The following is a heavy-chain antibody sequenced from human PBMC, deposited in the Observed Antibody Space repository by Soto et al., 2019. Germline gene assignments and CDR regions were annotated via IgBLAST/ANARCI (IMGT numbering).Heavy chain of an antibody. Sequence: QVQLVESGGGVVQPGRSLRLSCAASGFTFSSYGMHWVRQAPGKGLEWVAVISYDGSNKYYADSVKGRFTISRDNSKNTLYRQMNSLRAEDTAVYYCAKDPGSSSSEGGEYFDYWGQGTLVTVSS. V-gene: IGHV3-30*18. D-gene: IGHD6-6*01. CDR1: GFTFSSYG. CDR2: ISYDGSNK. CDR3: AKDPGSSSSEGGEYFDY. J-gene: IGHJ4*02.